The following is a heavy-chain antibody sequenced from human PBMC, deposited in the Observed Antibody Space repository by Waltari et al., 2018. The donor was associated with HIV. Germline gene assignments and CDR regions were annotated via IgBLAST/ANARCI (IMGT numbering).Heavy chain of an antibody. CDR3: AKDRWFDP. CDR1: GLTFSSYA. J-gene: IGHJ5*02. Sequence: EVQLLESGGGFVQPGGSLRLPCAASGLTFSSYAMSWVRQAPGKGLEWVSTISGSGSTTYYTDSVKGRFTISRDNSKNTLYLQMNSLRAEDAALYYCAKDRWFDPWGQGTLVTVSS. V-gene: IGHV3-23*01. CDR2: ISGSGSTT.